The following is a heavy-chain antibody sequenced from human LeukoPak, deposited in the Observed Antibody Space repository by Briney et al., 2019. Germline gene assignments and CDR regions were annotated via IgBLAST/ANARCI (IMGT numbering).Heavy chain of an antibody. D-gene: IGHD3-3*02. CDR2: INHSGST. CDR3: ARLEAGAIFY. V-gene: IGHV4-39*07. CDR1: GGSISSSSYY. J-gene: IGHJ4*02. Sequence: PSETLSLTCTVSGGSISSSSYYWGWTRQPPGKGLEWIGEINHSGSTNYNPSLKSRVTISVDTSKNQFSLKLSSVTAADTAVYNCARLEAGAIFYWGQGTLVTVSS.